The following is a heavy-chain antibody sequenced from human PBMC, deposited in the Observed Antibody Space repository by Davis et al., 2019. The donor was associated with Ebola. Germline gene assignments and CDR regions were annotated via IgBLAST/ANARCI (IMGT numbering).Heavy chain of an antibody. D-gene: IGHD2-2*02. CDR1: GVSISTHY. J-gene: IGHJ4*02. CDR2: IYHSGST. Sequence: PSETLSLTCTVSGVSISTHYWSWIRQPPGKGLEWIGSIYHSGSTYYNPSLKSRVTISVDTSKNQFSLKLSSVTAADTAVYFCASCSGSTSYYTGFDYWGQGTLVTVSS. V-gene: IGHV4-38-2*02. CDR3: ASCSGSTSYYTGFDY.